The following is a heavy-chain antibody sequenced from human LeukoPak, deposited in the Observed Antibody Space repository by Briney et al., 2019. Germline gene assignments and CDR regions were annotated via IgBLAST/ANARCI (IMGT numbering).Heavy chain of an antibody. V-gene: IGHV1-69*04. CDR1: GGTFSSYA. Sequence: SVKVSCKASGGTFSSYAISWVRQAPGQGLEWMGRIIPILGIANYAQKFQGRVTTTADKSTSTAYMELSSLRSEDTAVYYCARENPRKYYFDYWGQGTLVTVSS. CDR3: ARENPRKYYFDY. J-gene: IGHJ4*02. CDR2: IIPILGIA.